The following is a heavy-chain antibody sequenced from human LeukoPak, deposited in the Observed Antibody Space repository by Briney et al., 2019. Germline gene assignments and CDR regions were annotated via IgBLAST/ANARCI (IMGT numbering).Heavy chain of an antibody. D-gene: IGHD5-12*01. CDR3: ARGYSGYGFDP. CDR1: GFFFSSYG. CDR2: IWYDGTNK. V-gene: IGHV3-33*01. J-gene: IGHJ5*02. Sequence: GGSLRLSCAASGFFFSSYGMQWVRQAPGKGLEWVALIWYDGTNKYYADSVKGRFTISRDNSKNTLYLQMNSLRAEDTAVYYCARGYSGYGFDPWGQGTLVTVSS.